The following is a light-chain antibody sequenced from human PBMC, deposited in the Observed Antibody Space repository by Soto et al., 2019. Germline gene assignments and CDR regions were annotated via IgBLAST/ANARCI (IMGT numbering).Light chain of an antibody. Sequence: DIQMTQSPSSLSASVGDRVTITCRASQDIRNYLSWYQQKPGKTPNLLIYAASTLQSGVPSRFSGSGSGTDFTLPISSLQPEDVSTYYFHKYNIVPRTFGQGTKVDIK. V-gene: IGKV1-27*01. CDR1: QDIRNY. CDR3: HKYNIVPRT. J-gene: IGKJ1*01. CDR2: AAS.